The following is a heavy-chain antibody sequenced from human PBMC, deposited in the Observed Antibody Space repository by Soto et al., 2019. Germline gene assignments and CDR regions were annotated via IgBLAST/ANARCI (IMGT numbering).Heavy chain of an antibody. D-gene: IGHD3-16*02. V-gene: IGHV4-34*01. CDR3: ARGWSDRYYDYIWGSYHPY. CDR2: INHSGST. Sequence: QVQLQQWGAGLLKPSETLSLTCAVYGGSFSGYYWSWIRQPPGKGLEWIGEINHSGSTNYNPSLKSRVTISVGTCKNQFALKLSSVTAAGTAVYYCARGWSDRYYDYIWGSYHPYWGQGTLVTVSS. CDR1: GGSFSGYY. J-gene: IGHJ4*02.